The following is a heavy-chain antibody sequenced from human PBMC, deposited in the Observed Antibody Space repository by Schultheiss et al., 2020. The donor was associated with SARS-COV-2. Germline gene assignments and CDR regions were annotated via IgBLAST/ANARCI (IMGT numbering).Heavy chain of an antibody. CDR1: GGSISSGGYY. CDR3: ARASTIFGVVITHFDY. V-gene: IGHV4-61*08. D-gene: IGHD3-3*01. CDR2: INHSGST. Sequence: SETLSLTCTVSGGSISSGGYYWSWIRQPPGKGLEWIGEINHSGSTNYNPSLKSRVTISVDTSKNQFSLKLSSVTAADTAVYYCARASTIFGVVITHFDYWGQGTLVTVSS. J-gene: IGHJ4*02.